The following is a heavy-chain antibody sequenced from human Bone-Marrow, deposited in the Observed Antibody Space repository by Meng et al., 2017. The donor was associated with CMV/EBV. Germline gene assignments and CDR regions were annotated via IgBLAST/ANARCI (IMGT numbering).Heavy chain of an antibody. CDR2: ITGSGGST. Sequence: GESLKISCAASGFTFRSSAMSWVRQAPGKGLEWVSAITGSGGSTYHADSVKGRFTISRDNSKNTLYLQMNSLRAEDTAVYYCAKDLASSSITIFGVAFDYWGQGTLVTVSS. CDR3: AKDLASSSITIFGVAFDY. CDR1: GFTFRSSA. V-gene: IGHV3-23*01. D-gene: IGHD3-3*01. J-gene: IGHJ4*02.